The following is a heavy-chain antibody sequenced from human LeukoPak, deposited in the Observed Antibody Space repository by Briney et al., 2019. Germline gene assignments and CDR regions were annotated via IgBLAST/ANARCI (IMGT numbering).Heavy chain of an antibody. CDR1: GFTFSNYW. CDR2: IKQEESQK. J-gene: IGHJ4*02. V-gene: IGHV3-7*01. D-gene: IGHD6-6*01. CDR3: ARYNSSSSLDY. Sequence: PGGSLRLSCAASGFTFSNYWMSWVRQAPGKGLEWVANIKQEESQKYYVDSVKGRFTISRDNAKSSLYLQMNSLRAEDTAVYYCARYNSSSSLDYWGQGTLVTVSS.